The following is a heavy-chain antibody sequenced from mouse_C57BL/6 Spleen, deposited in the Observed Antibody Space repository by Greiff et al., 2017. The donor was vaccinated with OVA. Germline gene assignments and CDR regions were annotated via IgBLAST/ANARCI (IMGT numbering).Heavy chain of an antibody. V-gene: IGHV1-9*01. CDR3: ARKTTYYSNSALCFDY. CDR2: ILPGSGST. J-gene: IGHJ2*01. CDR1: GYTFTGYW. D-gene: IGHD2-5*01. Sequence: QVQLQQSGAELMKPGASVKLSCKATGYTFTGYWIEWVKQRPGHGLEWIGEILPGSGSTNYNKKFKGKATFTADTSSNTAYMQLSSLTTEDSAIYYCARKTTYYSNSALCFDYWGQGTTLTVSS.